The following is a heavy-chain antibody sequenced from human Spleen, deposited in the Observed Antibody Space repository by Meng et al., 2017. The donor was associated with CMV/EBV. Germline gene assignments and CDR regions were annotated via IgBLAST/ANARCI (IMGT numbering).Heavy chain of an antibody. CDR1: GFTFSNAW. CDR2: MKSKPDGGTT. J-gene: IGHJ6*02. CDR3: TTTGFTYGYYNYGMDV. V-gene: IGHV3-15*01. Sequence: GGPLRLSCAASGFTFSNAWMSWVRQAPGKGLEWVGRMKSKPDGGTTDYAAHVKGRFTISRDDSTNTLYLQMNSLKTEDTAVYYCTTTGFTYGYYNYGMDVWGQGTTVTVSS. D-gene: IGHD5-18*01.